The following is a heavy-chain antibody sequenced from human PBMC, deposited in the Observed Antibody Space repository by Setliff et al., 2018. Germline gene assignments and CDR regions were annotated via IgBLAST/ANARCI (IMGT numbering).Heavy chain of an antibody. Sequence: GGSLRLSCAVSGFTFSSYGMSWVRQAPGKGLEWVSAIIGSGGSSYYADSVKGRFTISRDNSKNTLYLQMNSLRAEDTAVYYCAKDARRSWYFDLWGRGTLVTVSS. CDR2: IIGSGGSS. CDR1: GFTFSSYG. V-gene: IGHV3-23*01. CDR3: AKDARRSWYFDL. J-gene: IGHJ2*01.